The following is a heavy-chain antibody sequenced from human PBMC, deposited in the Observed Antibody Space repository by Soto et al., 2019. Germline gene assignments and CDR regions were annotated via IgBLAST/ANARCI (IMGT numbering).Heavy chain of an antibody. J-gene: IGHJ6*03. CDR1: GGTFSSYT. Sequence: QVQLVQSGAEVKKPGSSVKVSCKASGGTFSSYTISWVRQAPGQGLEWMGRIIPILGIANYAQKFQGRVTITADKSTSTAYMELSSLRSEDTAVYYCASGYYSSTSCYAGRLSYYMDVWGKGTTVTVSS. D-gene: IGHD2-2*01. V-gene: IGHV1-69*02. CDR2: IIPILGIA. CDR3: ASGYYSSTSCYAGRLSYYMDV.